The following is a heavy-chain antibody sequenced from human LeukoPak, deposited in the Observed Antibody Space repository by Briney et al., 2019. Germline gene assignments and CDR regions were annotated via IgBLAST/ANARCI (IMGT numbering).Heavy chain of an antibody. D-gene: IGHD4-23*01. CDR3: ARSSYDYGGIEGPFDY. V-gene: IGHV3-30*15. CDR2: TSYDGNKK. CDR1: GFTLTYYA. Sequence: GGSLRLSCAASGFTLTYYAMHWVRQAPGKGLEWVAVTSYDGNKKYYADSVKGRFTISGDSSKNTLYLQMSSLRAEDTAVYYCARSSYDYGGIEGPFDYWGQGTLVTVSS. J-gene: IGHJ4*02.